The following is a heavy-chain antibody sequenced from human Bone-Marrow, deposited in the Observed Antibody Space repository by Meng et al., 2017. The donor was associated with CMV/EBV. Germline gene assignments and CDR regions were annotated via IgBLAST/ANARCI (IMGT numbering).Heavy chain of an antibody. CDR3: AKDVRYSYGSLDY. D-gene: IGHD5-18*01. J-gene: IGHJ4*02. CDR1: GGSFSGYY. CDR2: INHSGST. Sequence: SETLSLTCAVSGGSFSGYYWSWIRQTPGRGLEWIGEINHSGSTNYNPTLMSRVTISVAASKNQFSLKLSSVTAAATAVYYCAKDVRYSYGSLDYWGQGTLVTVYS. V-gene: IGHV4-34*01.